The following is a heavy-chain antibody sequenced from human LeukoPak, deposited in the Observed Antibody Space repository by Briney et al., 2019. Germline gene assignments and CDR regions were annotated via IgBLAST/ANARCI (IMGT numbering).Heavy chain of an antibody. V-gene: IGHV1-46*01. J-gene: IGHJ3*02. CDR1: GGTFSSYT. CDR2: INPSGGST. CDR3: ARDWYYYDSSGYGAFDI. D-gene: IGHD3-22*01. Sequence: ASVKVSCKASGGTFSSYTISWVRQAPGQGLEWMGIINPSGGSTSYAQKFQGRVTMTRDTSTSTVYMELSSLRSEDTAVYYCARDWYYYDSSGYGAFDIWGQGTMVTVSS.